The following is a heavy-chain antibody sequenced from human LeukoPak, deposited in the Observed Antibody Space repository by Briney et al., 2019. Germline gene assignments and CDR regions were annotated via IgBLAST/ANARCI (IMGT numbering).Heavy chain of an antibody. CDR2: INSDGSST. Sequence: GGSLRLSCAASGFTFSTYWMHWVRQGPGKGLVWVSRINSDGSSTTYADSVKGRFTISRDNAKNTLYLQMNSLRAEDTAVYYCARDMEMATISGFDYWGQGTLVTVSS. CDR1: GFTFSTYW. V-gene: IGHV3-74*03. CDR3: ARDMEMATISGFDY. J-gene: IGHJ4*02. D-gene: IGHD5-12*01.